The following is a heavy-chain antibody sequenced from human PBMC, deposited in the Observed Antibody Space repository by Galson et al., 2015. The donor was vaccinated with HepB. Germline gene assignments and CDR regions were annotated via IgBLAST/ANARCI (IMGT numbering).Heavy chain of an antibody. CDR3: ARDRWFGDKDAFDI. D-gene: IGHD3-10*01. Sequence: SVKVSCKASGGTFSSYTISWVRQAPGQGLEWMGRIIPILGIANYAQKFQGRVTITADKSTSTAYMELSSLRSEDTAVYYCARDRWFGDKDAFDIRGQGTMVTVSS. V-gene: IGHV1-69*04. J-gene: IGHJ3*02. CDR1: GGTFSSYT. CDR2: IIPILGIA.